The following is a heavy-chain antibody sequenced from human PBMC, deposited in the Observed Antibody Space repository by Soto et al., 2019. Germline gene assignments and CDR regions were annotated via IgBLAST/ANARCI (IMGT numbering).Heavy chain of an antibody. J-gene: IGHJ3*02. Sequence: QVQLQESGPGLVKPSQTLSLTCTVSGGSISSGGYYWSWIRQHPGKGLEWIGYIYYSGSTYYNPSLKSRVTISVDTSKNQFSLKLSSVTAADTAVYYCARDGLSDYAGLNAFDIWGQGTMVTVSS. CDR2: IYYSGST. V-gene: IGHV4-31*03. CDR3: ARDGLSDYAGLNAFDI. CDR1: GGSISSGGYY. D-gene: IGHD4-17*01.